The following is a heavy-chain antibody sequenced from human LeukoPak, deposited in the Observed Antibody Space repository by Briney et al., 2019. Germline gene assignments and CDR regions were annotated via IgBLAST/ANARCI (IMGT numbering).Heavy chain of an antibody. CDR3: ARDSQVTYYYDSSGYYSY. D-gene: IGHD3-22*01. Sequence: GGSLRLSCAASGFTFSSYSMSWVRQAPGKGLEWVSSISSSSGYIYYADSVKGRFTISRDNAKNSLYLQMNSLRAEDTAVYYCARDSQVTYYYDSSGYYSYWGQGTLVTVSS. J-gene: IGHJ4*02. V-gene: IGHV3-21*01. CDR1: GFTFSSYS. CDR2: ISSSSGYI.